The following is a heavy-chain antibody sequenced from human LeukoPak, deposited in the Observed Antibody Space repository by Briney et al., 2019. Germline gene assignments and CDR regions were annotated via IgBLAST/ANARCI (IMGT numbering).Heavy chain of an antibody. J-gene: IGHJ4*02. D-gene: IGHD6-19*01. CDR1: GGSISSSSYY. CDR3: ARRGGSGWSEFDY. Sequence: PSETLSLTCTVSGGSISSSSYYWGWIRQPPGKGLEWIGSIYYSGSTYYNPPLKSRVTLSVDTSKNQFSLKLSSVTAADTAAYYCARRGGSGWSEFDYWGQGTLVTVSS. CDR2: IYYSGST. V-gene: IGHV4-39*01.